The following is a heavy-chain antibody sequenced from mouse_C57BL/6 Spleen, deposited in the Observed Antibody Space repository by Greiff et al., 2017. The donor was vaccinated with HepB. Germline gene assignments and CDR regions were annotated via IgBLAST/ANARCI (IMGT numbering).Heavy chain of an antibody. D-gene: IGHD2-3*01. Sequence: QVQLQQSGPELVKPGASVKISCKASGYAFSSSWMNWVKQRPGKGLEWIGRIYPGDGDTNYNGKFKGKATLTADKSSSTADMQLSSLTSEDSAVYFCARERGWFWYFDVWGTGTTVTVSS. CDR2: IYPGDGDT. CDR3: ARERGWFWYFDV. CDR1: GYAFSSSW. V-gene: IGHV1-82*01. J-gene: IGHJ1*03.